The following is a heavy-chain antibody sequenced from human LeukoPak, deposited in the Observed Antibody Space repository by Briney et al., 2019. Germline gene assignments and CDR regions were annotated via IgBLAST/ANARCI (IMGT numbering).Heavy chain of an antibody. CDR2: ISSNGGST. J-gene: IGHJ4*02. D-gene: IGHD3-16*02. CDR1: GFTFSSYA. Sequence: GGSLRLSCSASGFTFSSYAMRWVRQAPGKGLEYVSAISSNGGSTYYADSVKGRFTISRDYSKNTLYLQMSSLRAEDTAVYYCVKAAMITFGGVIDRFDYWGQGTLVTVSS. CDR3: VKAAMITFGGVIDRFDY. V-gene: IGHV3-64D*06.